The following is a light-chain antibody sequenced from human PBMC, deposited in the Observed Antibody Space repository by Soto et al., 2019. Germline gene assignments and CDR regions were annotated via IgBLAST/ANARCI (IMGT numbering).Light chain of an antibody. Sequence: EIVLTQSPATLSLSPGERATLSCRASQSVSSYLAWYQQKPGQAPRLLIYDASNRATGIQARFSGSGSGTDFTLTISSLEPEDFAVYYCQQRSNWLLTFGPGTKVDIK. CDR1: QSVSSY. V-gene: IGKV3-11*01. J-gene: IGKJ3*01. CDR2: DAS. CDR3: QQRSNWLLT.